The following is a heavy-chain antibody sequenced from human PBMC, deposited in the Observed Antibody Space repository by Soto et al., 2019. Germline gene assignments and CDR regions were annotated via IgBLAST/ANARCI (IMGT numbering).Heavy chain of an antibody. D-gene: IGHD3-10*01. CDR1: GGSISSCY. CDR2: IYYSGST. V-gene: IGHV4-59*01. J-gene: IGHJ4*02. CDR3: ARGYYGSGSYRGYFDY. Sequence: PSETLSLTCTVSGGSISSCYWSWIRQPPGKGLEWIGYIYYSGSTNYNPSLKSRVTISVDTSKNQFSLKLSSVTAADTAVYYCARGYYGSGSYRGYFDYWGQGTLVTVS.